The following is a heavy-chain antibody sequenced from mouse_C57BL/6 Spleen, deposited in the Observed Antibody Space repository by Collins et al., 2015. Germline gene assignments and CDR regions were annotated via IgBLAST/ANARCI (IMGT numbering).Heavy chain of an antibody. D-gene: IGHD2-3*01. Sequence: QVQLQQPGAELVKPGASVKLSCKASGYTFTSYWMHWVKQRPGRGLEWIGRIVPNSGGTKYNEKFKSKATLTVDKPSSTAYMQLSSLTSEDSAVYYCARKSYDGGYWAMDYWGQGTSVTVSS. CDR2: IVPNSGGT. CDR3: ARKSYDGGYWAMDY. V-gene: IGHV1-72*01. CDR1: GYTFTSYW. J-gene: IGHJ4*01.